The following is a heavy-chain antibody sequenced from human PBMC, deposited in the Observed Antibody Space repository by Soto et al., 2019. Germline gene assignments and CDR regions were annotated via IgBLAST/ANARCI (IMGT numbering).Heavy chain of an antibody. Sequence: PSETLSLTCTVSGGSMSSSNWWNWVRQPPGKGLEWIGEINHSGSTNYNPSLKSRITISVDTSKNQFSLKLTSVTAADTAVYYCARDKITGLFDYWGQGTLVTVSS. CDR3: ARDKITGLFDY. CDR2: INHSGST. CDR1: GGSMSSSNW. D-gene: IGHD2-8*02. V-gene: IGHV4-4*02. J-gene: IGHJ4*02.